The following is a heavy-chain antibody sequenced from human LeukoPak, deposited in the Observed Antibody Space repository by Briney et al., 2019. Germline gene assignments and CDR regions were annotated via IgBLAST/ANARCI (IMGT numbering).Heavy chain of an antibody. V-gene: IGHV3-30*02. CDR1: GFTFSSYG. Sequence: GGSLRLSCAASGFTFSSYGMHWVRQAPGKGLEWVAFIRYDGSNKYYVDSVKGRFTISRDNSKNTLYLQMNSLRAEDTAVYYCAKDQNYYDSSGSQGVSDYWGQGTLVTVSS. CDR3: AKDQNYYDSSGSQGVSDY. J-gene: IGHJ4*02. D-gene: IGHD3-22*01. CDR2: IRYDGSNK.